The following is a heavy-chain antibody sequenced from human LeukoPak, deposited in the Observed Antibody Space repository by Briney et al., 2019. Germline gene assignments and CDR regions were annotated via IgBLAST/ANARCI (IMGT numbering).Heavy chain of an antibody. V-gene: IGHV3-15*01. D-gene: IGHD1-1*01. Sequence: GGSPRLSCAASGFSFSNAWMNWVRQAPGKGLEWVGRIKSKTDGGTTDYTAPVKGRFTISRDDSKNTLYLQMNSLKTEDTAVYYCTTDEKEQLAFDYWGQGTLVTVSS. CDR1: GFSFSNAW. J-gene: IGHJ4*02. CDR3: TTDEKEQLAFDY. CDR2: IKSKTDGGTT.